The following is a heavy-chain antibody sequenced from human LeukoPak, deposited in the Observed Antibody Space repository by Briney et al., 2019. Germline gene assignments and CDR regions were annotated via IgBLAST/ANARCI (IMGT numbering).Heavy chain of an antibody. CDR1: GFTFSSFW. CDR2: IKTDGSEK. Sequence: GGSLRLSCAASGFTFSSFWISWVRQAPGKGLEWVANIKTDGSEKYYVDSVKGRFTISRDNAENSAYLQMNSLRVEDAAVYYCVRDAWFGESRAGGQGTLVTVSS. D-gene: IGHD3-10*01. J-gene: IGHJ4*02. V-gene: IGHV3-7*01. CDR3: VRDAWFGESRA.